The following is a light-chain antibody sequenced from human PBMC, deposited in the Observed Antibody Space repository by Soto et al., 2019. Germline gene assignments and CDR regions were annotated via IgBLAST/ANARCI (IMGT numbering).Light chain of an antibody. CDR1: RSVSSY. J-gene: IGKJ4*01. Sequence: DIVLTQSPATLSFSPGERATLSCRASRSVSSYLAWYQQKPGQAPRLLIYDASNRATGIPARFSGSGSGTDFNLSISRLAPEDFAVYYCKQGSNGPPGLTFGVGAKVDIX. CDR3: KQGSNGPPGLT. CDR2: DAS. V-gene: IGKV3-11*01.